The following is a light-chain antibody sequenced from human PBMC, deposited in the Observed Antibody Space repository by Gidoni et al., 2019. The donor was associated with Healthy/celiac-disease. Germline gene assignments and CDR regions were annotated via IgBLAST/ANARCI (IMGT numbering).Light chain of an antibody. CDR3: SSYTSSSTLHVV. Sequence: QSALTQPASVSGSPGQSITISCTGTSSDVGGYNYVSWYQQHPGKAPKLMIYDVSNRPSGVSNLVSGSKSGNTASLTISGLQAEDEADYYCSSYTSSSTLHVVFGGGTKLTV. V-gene: IGLV2-14*01. CDR1: SSDVGGYNY. CDR2: DVS. J-gene: IGLJ2*01.